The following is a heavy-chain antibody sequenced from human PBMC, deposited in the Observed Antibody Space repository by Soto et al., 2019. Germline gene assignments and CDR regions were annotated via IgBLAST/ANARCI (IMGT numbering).Heavy chain of an antibody. Sequence: SVKVYCKTSGSTFTAYFIHWGRQAIGQGLEWVGWINPNSRDTNSAQNFQGRVTMTSDTSTRTAYMELNRLRSDDTAVYFCARGTPTAAGHCIDSWVHGNLVTV. V-gene: IGHV1-2*02. CDR1: GSTFTAYF. J-gene: IGHJ5*01. CDR3: ARGTPTAAGHCIDS. D-gene: IGHD6-13*01. CDR2: INPNSRDT.